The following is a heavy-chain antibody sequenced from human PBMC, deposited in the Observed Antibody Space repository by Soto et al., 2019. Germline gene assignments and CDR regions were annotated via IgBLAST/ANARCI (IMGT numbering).Heavy chain of an antibody. Sequence: SETLSLTCTVSGGSISSGGYYWSWIRQHPGKGLEWIGYIYYSGSTYYNPSLKSRVTISVDTSKNQFSLKLSSVTAADTAVYYCARDQGAMANWFDPWGQGTLVTVSS. V-gene: IGHV4-31*03. CDR3: ARDQGAMANWFDP. D-gene: IGHD1-26*01. J-gene: IGHJ5*02. CDR2: IYYSGST. CDR1: GGSISSGGYY.